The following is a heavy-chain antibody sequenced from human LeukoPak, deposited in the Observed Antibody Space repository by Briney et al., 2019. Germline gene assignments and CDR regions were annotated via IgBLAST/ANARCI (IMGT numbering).Heavy chain of an antibody. CDR2: IYYSGST. Sequence: EXXGSIYYSGSTYYNPSLKSRVTISVDTSKNQFSLKLSSVTAADTAVYCCASLSGSYSRGYFDYWGQGTLVPVSS. D-gene: IGHD1-26*01. J-gene: IGHJ4*02. CDR3: ASLSGSYSRGYFDY. V-gene: IGHV4-39*01.